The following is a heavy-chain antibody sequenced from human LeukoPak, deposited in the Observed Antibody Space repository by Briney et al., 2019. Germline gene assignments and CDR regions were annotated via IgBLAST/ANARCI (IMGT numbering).Heavy chain of an antibody. CDR2: INHSGST. CDR1: GGSFSGYY. CDR3: ARGPWRLWFRGFSVGRSNRFGP. J-gene: IGHJ5*02. D-gene: IGHD3-10*01. V-gene: IGHV4-34*01. Sequence: SETLSLTCAVYGGSFSGYYWSWIRQPPGKGLEWIGEINHSGSTNYNPSLKSRVTISVDTSKNQFSLKLSSVTAADTAVYYCARGPWRLWFRGFSVGRSNRFGPWGPGT.